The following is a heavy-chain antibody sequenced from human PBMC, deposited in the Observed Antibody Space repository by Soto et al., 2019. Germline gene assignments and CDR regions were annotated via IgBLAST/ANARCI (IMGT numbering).Heavy chain of an antibody. CDR2: ISAYNGNT. CDR1: GYTFTSYG. V-gene: IGHV1-18*01. D-gene: IGHD3-3*01. J-gene: IGHJ6*02. CDR3: ARGIGVVICQKYYYRDGMDF. Sequence: GASVKVSCKASGYTFTSYGISWVRQAPGQGLEWMGWISAYNGNTNYAQKLQGRVTMTTDTSTSTAYMELRSLRSDDTAVYYCARGIGVVICQKYYYRDGMDFSGQGTTVIVS.